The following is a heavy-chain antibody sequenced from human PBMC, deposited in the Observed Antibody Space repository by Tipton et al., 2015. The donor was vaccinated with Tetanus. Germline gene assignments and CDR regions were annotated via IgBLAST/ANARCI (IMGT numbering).Heavy chain of an antibody. V-gene: IGHV3-23*01. J-gene: IGHJ4*02. Sequence: SLRLSCAASGFTFNKYGLTWVRQAPGKGLEWVSSVSSSGADTYYADSVKGRFTISRDSSKNTLYLQMNNLRVDDTAVYYCARDQARGARGWNYFDYWGQGTLVTVSS. D-gene: IGHD1-26*01. CDR2: VSSSGADT. CDR3: ARDQARGARGWNYFDY. CDR1: GFTFNKYG.